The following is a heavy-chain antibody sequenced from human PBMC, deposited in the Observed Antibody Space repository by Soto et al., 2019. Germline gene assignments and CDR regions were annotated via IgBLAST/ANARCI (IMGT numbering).Heavy chain of an antibody. CDR3: AKDPGYSNYYGIDV. J-gene: IGHJ6*02. CDR2: ISGSGSST. V-gene: IGHV3-23*01. CDR1: GLTFSLYA. D-gene: IGHD4-4*01. Sequence: EVQLLESGGGLVQPGGSLRLSCAASGLTFSLYAMTWVRQAPGKGLEWVSAISGSGSSTYYADSVKGRFTTSRDNSKKALFLQLDIPRAEDPAVYYCAKDPGYSNYYGIDVWGQGTTVTVSS.